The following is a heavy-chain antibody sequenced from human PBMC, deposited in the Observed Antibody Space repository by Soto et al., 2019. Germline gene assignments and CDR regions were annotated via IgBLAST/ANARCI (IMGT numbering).Heavy chain of an antibody. D-gene: IGHD3-9*01. V-gene: IGHV1-2*02. Sequence: QVQLVQSGAEVKKPGASVKVSCEASGYSFIDYYIHWVRQAPGQGFEWVGRISPKSGGTNSAQKFEGRVTMTGDMSLNTAYMELSSLKSDDTAVYYCARPPGYISDWYYFDLWGQGTRVTVSS. CDR2: ISPKSGGT. J-gene: IGHJ4*02. CDR1: GYSFIDYY. CDR3: ARPPGYISDWYYFDL.